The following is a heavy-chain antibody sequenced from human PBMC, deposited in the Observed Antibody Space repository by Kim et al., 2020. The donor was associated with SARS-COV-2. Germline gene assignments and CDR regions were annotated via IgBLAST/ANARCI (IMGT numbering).Heavy chain of an antibody. J-gene: IGHJ4*02. CDR3: ARYGDQGISFDY. D-gene: IGHD4-17*01. Sequence: YYADSVKGRFTISRDNAKNSLYLQMNSLRAEDTAVYYCARYGDQGISFDYWGQGTLVTVSS. V-gene: IGHV3-48*03.